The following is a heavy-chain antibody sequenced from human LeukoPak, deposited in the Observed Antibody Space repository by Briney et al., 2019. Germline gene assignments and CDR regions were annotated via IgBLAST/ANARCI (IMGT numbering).Heavy chain of an antibody. Sequence: GASVKVSCKASGYTFTSYGISWVRQAPGQGLEWMGWISAYNGNTSYAQKLQGRVTMTTDTSTSTAYMELRSLRSDDTAVYYCARGTFDDYGDEAWFDPWGQGTLVTVSS. CDR1: GYTFTSYG. V-gene: IGHV1-18*04. J-gene: IGHJ5*02. D-gene: IGHD4-17*01. CDR2: ISAYNGNT. CDR3: ARGTFDDYGDEAWFDP.